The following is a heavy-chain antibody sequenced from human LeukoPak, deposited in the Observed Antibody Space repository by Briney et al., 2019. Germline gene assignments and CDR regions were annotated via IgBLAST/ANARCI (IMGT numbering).Heavy chain of an antibody. CDR3: ARGKDYSNGAFDI. J-gene: IGHJ3*02. CDR2: INPNSGGT. D-gene: IGHD4-11*01. Sequence: ASVKVSCKASGYIFTGYYMHWVRQAPGQGLEWMGWINPNSGGTNYAQKFQGRVTMTRDTSTSTVYMELSSLRSEDTAVYYCARGKDYSNGAFDIWGQGTMVTVSS. CDR1: GYIFTGYY. V-gene: IGHV1-2*02.